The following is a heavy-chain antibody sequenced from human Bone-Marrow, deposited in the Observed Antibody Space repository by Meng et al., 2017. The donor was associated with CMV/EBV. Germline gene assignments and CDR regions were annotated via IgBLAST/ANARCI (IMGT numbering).Heavy chain of an antibody. CDR2: IYDTVST. D-gene: IGHD3-22*01. CDR3: AKGKSSQYYYDSSGYYWD. V-gene: IGHV3-53*03. Sequence: GESLKISCAASGFTFSSYSMNWVRQAPGKGLEWVSGIYDTVSTFYAGSVKGRFIISGDNSKNTIDLQMSNLNAEDTAVYYCAKGKSSQYYYDSSGYYWDWGQGTLVTVSS. CDR1: GFTFSSYS. J-gene: IGHJ4*02.